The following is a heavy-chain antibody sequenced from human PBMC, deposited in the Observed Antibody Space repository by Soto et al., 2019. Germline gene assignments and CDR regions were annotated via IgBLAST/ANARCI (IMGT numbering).Heavy chain of an antibody. D-gene: IGHD2-15*01. J-gene: IGHJ4*02. Sequence: PSETLSLTCTVSGGSISSGGYYWSWIRQHPGKGLEWIGYIYYSGSTYYNPSLKSRVTISVDTSKNQFSLKLSSVTAADTAVYYCARRGLYCSGGSCSHFDYWGQGTLVTVSS. V-gene: IGHV4-31*03. CDR3: ARRGLYCSGGSCSHFDY. CDR1: GGSISSGGYY. CDR2: IYYSGST.